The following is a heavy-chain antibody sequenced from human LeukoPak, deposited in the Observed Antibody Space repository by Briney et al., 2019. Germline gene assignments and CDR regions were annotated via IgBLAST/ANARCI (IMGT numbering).Heavy chain of an antibody. V-gene: IGHV4-34*01. D-gene: IGHD2-2*01. Sequence: PSETLSLTCAVSGGSFSGYYWSWIRQPPGKGLEWIGEINHSGSTNYNPSLKSRVTISVDTSKNQFSLKLSSVTAADTAVYYCARGLYCSSTSCRRFDPWGQGTLVTVSS. CDR2: INHSGST. CDR3: ARGLYCSSTSCRRFDP. CDR1: GGSFSGYY. J-gene: IGHJ5*02.